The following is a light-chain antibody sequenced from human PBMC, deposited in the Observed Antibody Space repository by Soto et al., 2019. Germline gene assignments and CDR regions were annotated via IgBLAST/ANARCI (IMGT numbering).Light chain of an antibody. J-gene: IGKJ3*01. Sequence: EIVMTQSPATLSVSPGERDTLSCRASQSVSSNLAWYQQKPGQAPRLLIYGASTRATGSPARFSGSGSGTEFTLTISSLQSEDFAVYYGQQYNNWPPFTFGPGTKVDIK. CDR1: QSVSSN. V-gene: IGKV3-15*01. CDR2: GAS. CDR3: QQYNNWPPFT.